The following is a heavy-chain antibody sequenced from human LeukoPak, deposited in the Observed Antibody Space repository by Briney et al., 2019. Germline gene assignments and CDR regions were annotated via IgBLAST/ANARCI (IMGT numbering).Heavy chain of an antibody. CDR2: IWYDGSNK. D-gene: IGHD3-10*01. CDR1: GFTFSSYG. Sequence: PGGSLRLSCAASGFTFSSYGMHWVRQAPGKGLEWVAVIWYDGSNKYYADSVKGRFTISRDNSKNTLYLQMNSLRAEDTAVYYCARGLYYYGSGSPSGYWGQGTLVTVSS. V-gene: IGHV3-33*01. J-gene: IGHJ4*02. CDR3: ARGLYYYGSGSPSGY.